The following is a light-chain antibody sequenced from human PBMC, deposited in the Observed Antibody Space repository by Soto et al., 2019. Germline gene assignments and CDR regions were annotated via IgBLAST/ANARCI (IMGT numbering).Light chain of an antibody. CDR3: QQRSNWIT. J-gene: IGKJ5*01. V-gene: IGKV3-11*01. CDR2: DAS. CDR1: QSVSSY. Sequence: EIGLTQCPATLSLSPGERATLSCRASQSVSSYLAWYQQKPGQAPRLLIYDASNRATGIPARFSGSGSGTDFTLTISSLEPEDFAVYYCQQRSNWITFGQGTRLEIK.